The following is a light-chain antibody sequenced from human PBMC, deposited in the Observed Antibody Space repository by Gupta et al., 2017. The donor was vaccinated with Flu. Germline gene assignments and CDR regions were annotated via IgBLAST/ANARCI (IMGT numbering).Light chain of an antibody. J-gene: IGKJ1*01. V-gene: IGKV1-5*03. CDR2: KAS. Sequence: GSGGTITCLASQNISSWLAWYLQKPGKAPKLLIYKASNLENGVPSRFSGSGSGTEFTLTISSLQPDDFATYYCQQYNSYSWTFGQGTKVEIK. CDR1: QNISSW. CDR3: QQYNSYSWT.